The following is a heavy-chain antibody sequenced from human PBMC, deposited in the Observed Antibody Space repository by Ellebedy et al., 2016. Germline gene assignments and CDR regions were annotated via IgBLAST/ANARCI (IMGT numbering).Heavy chain of an antibody. CDR1: GFFFRDYY. V-gene: IGHV3-11*01. CDR2: ISSSSSGI. D-gene: IGHD1-26*01. J-gene: IGHJ3*02. Sequence: GESLKISXAASGFFFRDYYMSWIRQAPGKGLEWVSYISSSSSGIYYADSVKGRFTISRDNAKNSLYLQMNSLRAQDTAVYYCARVRVEATLIDAFDIWGQGTMVTVSS. CDR3: ARVRVEATLIDAFDI.